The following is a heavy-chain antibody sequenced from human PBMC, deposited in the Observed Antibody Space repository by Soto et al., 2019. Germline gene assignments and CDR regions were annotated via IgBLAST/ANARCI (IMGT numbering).Heavy chain of an antibody. Sequence: QVQLQESGPGVVKHSENLSLSWSVSGGSISKFYWSWIRKTAGKGLEWMGRVYATGTTDYNPSLRSRVTMAVDISKKTFSLRLTSVTAADTGVYYCVRDGSKTLRDWFDPWGQGKLVTVSS. CDR1: GGSISKFY. V-gene: IGHV4-4*07. CDR3: VRDGSKTLRDWFDP. J-gene: IGHJ5*02. CDR2: VYATGTT.